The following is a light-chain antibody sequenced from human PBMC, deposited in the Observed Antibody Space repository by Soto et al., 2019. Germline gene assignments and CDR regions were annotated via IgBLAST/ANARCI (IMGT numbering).Light chain of an antibody. V-gene: IGLV2-14*01. J-gene: IGLJ1*01. CDR1: SRDVGAYNF. CDR3: SSYTSSSTLYV. Sequence: QSALTQPASVSGSPGQSITISCTGTSRDVGAYNFVSWYQRHPGKAPKLMIYDVINRPSGVSNRFSGSKSGNTASLTISGLQAEDEADYYCSSYTSSSTLYVFGTGTKLTVL. CDR2: DVI.